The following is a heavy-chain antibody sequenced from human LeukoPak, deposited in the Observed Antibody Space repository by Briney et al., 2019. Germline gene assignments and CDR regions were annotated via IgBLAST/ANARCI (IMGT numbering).Heavy chain of an antibody. J-gene: IGHJ6*02. CDR2: IYTSGST. V-gene: IGHV4-59*10. D-gene: IGHD4-17*01. Sequence: PSETLSLTCAVYGGSFSGYYWSWIRQPAGKGLEWIGRIYTSGSTNYNPSLKSRVTMSVDTSKNQFSLKLSSVTAADTAVYYCARGWSHDYGDSSGMDVWGQGTTVTVSS. CDR1: GGSFSGYY. CDR3: ARGWSHDYGDSSGMDV.